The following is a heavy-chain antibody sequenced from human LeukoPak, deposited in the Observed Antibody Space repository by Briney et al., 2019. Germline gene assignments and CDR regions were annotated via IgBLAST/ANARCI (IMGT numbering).Heavy chain of an antibody. CDR2: ISSSGGTT. J-gene: IGHJ4*02. V-gene: IGHV3-23*01. CDR1: GFMFSDYA. D-gene: IGHD3-3*01. CDR3: AKDPQPYYDVPVGY. Sequence: GGSLRLSCVASGFMFSDYAMSWVRQAPGKGLEWVSSISSSGGTTFYADSVKGRFTISRDLFKKTVPLEMKGFRAEDTAVYYCAKDPQPYYDVPVGYWGQGTLVTVSP.